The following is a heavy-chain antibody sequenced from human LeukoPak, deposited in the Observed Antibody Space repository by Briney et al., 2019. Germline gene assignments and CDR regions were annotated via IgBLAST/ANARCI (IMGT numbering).Heavy chain of an antibody. D-gene: IGHD6-13*01. CDR2: INPNNGNA. Sequence: ASVKVSCKASGYTFTNFDLIWVRQAPGQGLEWVGWINPNNGNADYAQRFQGRVTMTRDTAISTVYMELSSLTYEDSAVYYCARPTSRPSNYYSMDVWGKGTTVIVSS. V-gene: IGHV1-8*01. CDR1: GYTFTNFD. J-gene: IGHJ6*03. CDR3: ARPTSRPSNYYSMDV.